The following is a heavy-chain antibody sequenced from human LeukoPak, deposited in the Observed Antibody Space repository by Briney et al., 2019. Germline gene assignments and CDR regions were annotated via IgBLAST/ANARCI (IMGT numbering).Heavy chain of an antibody. CDR1: GGSISGYY. Sequence: PSETLSLTCTVSGGSISGYYWSWIRQAPGKGLEWIGYNYYSWSPDYNPSLKSRVTISVDTSKNQVSLNLSFVTAADTAMYYCVRGSGGDGSGSLWGQGTLVTVSS. CDR2: NYYSWSP. D-gene: IGHD3-10*01. CDR3: VRGSGGDGSGSL. J-gene: IGHJ4*02. V-gene: IGHV4-59*01.